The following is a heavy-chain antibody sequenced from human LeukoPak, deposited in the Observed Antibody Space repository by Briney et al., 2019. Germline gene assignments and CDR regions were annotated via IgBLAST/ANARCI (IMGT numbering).Heavy chain of an antibody. J-gene: IGHJ4*02. Sequence: TGGSLRLSCAASGFTFSSSAMSWVRQAPGKGLEWVSAISNNGGYTYYADSVQGRFTISRDNAKNTLYLQMNSLRAEDTAVYYCAKEYGASRWGQGTLVTVSS. D-gene: IGHD4/OR15-4a*01. CDR1: GFTFSSSA. CDR3: AKEYGASR. CDR2: ISNNGGYT. V-gene: IGHV3-23*01.